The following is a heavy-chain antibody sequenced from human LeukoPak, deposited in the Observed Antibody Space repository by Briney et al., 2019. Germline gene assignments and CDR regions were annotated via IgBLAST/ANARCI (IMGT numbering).Heavy chain of an antibody. V-gene: IGHV3-11*06. CDR1: GFTFSDYY. CDR2: ISSGGSYT. CDR3: ARVPNGDLDY. D-gene: IGHD4-17*01. J-gene: IGHJ4*02. Sequence: PGGSLRLSCAASGFTFSDYYMSWIRQAPGKGLEWLSHISSGGSYTSYADSVKGRFTISRDNAKNSLYLQMNSLRAEDTAVYYCARVPNGDLDYWGQGTLVTVSS.